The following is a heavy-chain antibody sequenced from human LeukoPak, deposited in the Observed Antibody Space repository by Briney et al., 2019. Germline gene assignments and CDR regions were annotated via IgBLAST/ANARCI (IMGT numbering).Heavy chain of an antibody. V-gene: IGHV4-59*01. CDR3: VRYLLGVGGKGD. CDR2: IYYSGST. D-gene: IGHD1-26*01. CDR1: GGSISNYY. Sequence: SETLSLTCTVSGGSISNYYWSWIRQPPGKGLEWIGYIYYSGSTNYNPSLKSRVIISVDTSKNQFSLRLSSVTAADTAVYYCVRYLLGVGGKGDWGQGSLVTVSS. J-gene: IGHJ4*02.